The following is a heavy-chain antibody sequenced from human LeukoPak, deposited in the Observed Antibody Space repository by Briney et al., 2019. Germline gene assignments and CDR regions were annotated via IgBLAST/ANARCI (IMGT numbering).Heavy chain of an antibody. V-gene: IGHV3-23*01. D-gene: IGHD2-2*01. CDR1: GFTFSSYA. Sequence: PGGSLRLSCAASGFTFSSYAMSWVRQAPGKGLEWVSAISGSGGSTYYADSVKGRFTISRDNSKNTLYLQMNSLRAEDTAVYYCATLPAATLLVAPSDYYWGQGTLVTVSS. CDR3: ATLPAATLLVAPSDYY. CDR2: ISGSGGST. J-gene: IGHJ4*02.